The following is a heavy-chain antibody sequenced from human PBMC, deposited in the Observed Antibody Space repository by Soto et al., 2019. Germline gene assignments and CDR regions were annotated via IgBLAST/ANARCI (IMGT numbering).Heavy chain of an antibody. CDR2: INHSGST. V-gene: IGHV4-34*01. Sequence: QVQLQQWGAGLLKPSETLSLTCAVYGGSFSGYYWSWIRQPPGKGREWIGEINHSGSTNYNPSLKSRVTISVDTSKNQFSLKLSSVTAADTAVYYCARGVGYCSSTGCSGHWFDPWGQGTLVTVSS. D-gene: IGHD2-2*01. J-gene: IGHJ5*02. CDR3: ARGVGYCSSTGCSGHWFDP. CDR1: GGSFSGYY.